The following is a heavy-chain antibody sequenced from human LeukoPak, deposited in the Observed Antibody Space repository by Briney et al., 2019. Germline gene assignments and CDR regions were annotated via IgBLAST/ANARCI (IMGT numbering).Heavy chain of an antibody. D-gene: IGHD7-27*01. CDR3: AKAPATGEGYYFDYMGV. CDR2: ISTSGGSS. V-gene: IGHV3-23*01. J-gene: IGHJ6*03. Sequence: PGESLRLSCAAAGFTFSSYVMSWVRQAPGKGLEWVSGISTSGGSSSYADSVKGRFTISRDNSKNTLYLQMISLGADDTAVYFCAKAPATGEGYYFDYMGVWGKGTTVTVSS. CDR1: GFTFSSYV.